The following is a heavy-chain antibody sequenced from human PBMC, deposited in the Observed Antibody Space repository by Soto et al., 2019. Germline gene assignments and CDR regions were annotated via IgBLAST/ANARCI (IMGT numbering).Heavy chain of an antibody. CDR2: ISGSGGST. V-gene: IGHV3-23*01. CDR1: GFTFSSYA. D-gene: IGHD3-9*01. CDR3: ATWFVSLLQDY. J-gene: IGHJ4*02. Sequence: PGGSLRLSCAASGFTFSSYAMSWVRQAPGKGLEWVSAISGSGGSTYYADSVKGRFTISRDNSKNTLYLQMKSLRAEDTALYYCATWFVSLLQDYWGQGTLVTVSS.